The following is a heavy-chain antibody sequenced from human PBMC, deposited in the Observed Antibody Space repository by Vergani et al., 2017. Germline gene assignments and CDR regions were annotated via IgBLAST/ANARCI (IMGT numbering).Heavy chain of an antibody. D-gene: IGHD3-9*01. Sequence: EVQLLESGGGLVQPGGSLRLSCAASGFTFSSYAMSWVRQAPGKGLEWVSAISGSGGSTYYADSVKGRFTISRDNSKNTLYLQMNSLRAEDTAVYYCAKDFGEGRYFDWLLSTGKYFDYWGQGTLVTVSS. CDR3: AKDFGEGRYFDWLLSTGKYFDY. CDR1: GFTFSSYA. J-gene: IGHJ4*02. V-gene: IGHV3-23*01. CDR2: ISGSGGST.